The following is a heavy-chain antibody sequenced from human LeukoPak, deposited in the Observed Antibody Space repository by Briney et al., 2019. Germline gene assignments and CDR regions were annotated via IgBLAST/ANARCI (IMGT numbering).Heavy chain of an antibody. D-gene: IGHD1-26*01. CDR3: AALFVGATRDFDY. CDR2: ISSSSSTI. CDR1: GFTFSSYS. J-gene: IGHJ4*02. Sequence: GGSLRLSCAASGFTFSSYSMNWVRQAPGKGLEWVSYISSSSSTIYYADSVKGRFTISRDNAKNSLYLQMNSLRAEDTAVYYCAALFVGATRDFDYWGQGTLVTVSS. V-gene: IGHV3-48*04.